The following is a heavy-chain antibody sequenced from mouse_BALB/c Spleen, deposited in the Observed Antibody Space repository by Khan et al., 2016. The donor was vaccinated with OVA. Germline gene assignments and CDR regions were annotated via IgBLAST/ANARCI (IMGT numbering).Heavy chain of an antibody. J-gene: IGHJ3*01. CDR1: GFNIKDYY. Sequence: IQLVQSGAGFVRSGASVKLSCTTSGFNIKDYYMHWVKQRPKRGLEWIGWIDPENGDTEYAPKFQGKATMTADTSSNTAYLHLSSLTSEDTAVYYCNAAKLSRWFAAGGQGTLVTVSA. V-gene: IGHV14-4*02. CDR3: NAAKLSRWFAA. CDR2: IDPENGDT.